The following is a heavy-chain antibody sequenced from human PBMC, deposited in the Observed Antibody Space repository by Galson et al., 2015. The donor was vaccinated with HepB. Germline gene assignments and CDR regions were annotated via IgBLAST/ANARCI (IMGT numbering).Heavy chain of an antibody. Sequence: SLRLSCAASGFTFSSYAMSWVRQAPGKGLEWVSAISGSGGSTYYADSVKGRFTISRDNSKNTLYLQMNSLRAEDTAVYYCAKTTSFIAAAGTDFDYWGQGTLVTVSS. CDR2: ISGSGGST. J-gene: IGHJ4*02. D-gene: IGHD6-13*01. V-gene: IGHV3-23*01. CDR1: GFTFSSYA. CDR3: AKTTSFIAAAGTDFDY.